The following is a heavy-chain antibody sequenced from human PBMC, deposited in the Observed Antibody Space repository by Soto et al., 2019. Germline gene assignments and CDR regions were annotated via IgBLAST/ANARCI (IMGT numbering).Heavy chain of an antibody. Sequence: SETLSLTCSVSGDSNIIGRFYWGWLRQPPGKGLEWIASMYTSGNTYYTPSLKSRLTISVDTSKNQVSLKLSSVTAADTAVYYCAKQGKGSGSGFSGYFAYWGLGTLVPVS. D-gene: IGHD6-13*01. CDR2: MYTSGNT. J-gene: IGHJ4*02. CDR1: GDSNIIGRFY. V-gene: IGHV4-39*01. CDR3: AKQGKGSGSGFSGYFAY.